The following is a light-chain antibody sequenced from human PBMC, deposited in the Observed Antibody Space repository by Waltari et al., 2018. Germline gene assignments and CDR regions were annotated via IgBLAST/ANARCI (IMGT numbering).Light chain of an antibody. J-gene: IGLJ7*01. CDR2: ENS. V-gene: IGLV1-51*02. CDR1: RPTIGNNY. Sequence: QSVLPQPPSVSAAPGQRVTISCPGGRPTIGNNYVSCYRQFPGTAPKLLIYENSERPSGIPGRFSGSKSGTSATLDITGLQAGDEADYYCGTWDSSLSGAVFGGGTHLTVL. CDR3: GTWDSSLSGAV.